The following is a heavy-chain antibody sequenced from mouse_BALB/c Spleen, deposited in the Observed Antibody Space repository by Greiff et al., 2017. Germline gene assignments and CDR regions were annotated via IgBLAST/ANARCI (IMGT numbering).Heavy chain of an antibody. CDR1: GFTFSSYT. CDR3: ARHYGSSPWYFDV. CDR2: ISNGGGST. D-gene: IGHD1-1*01. Sequence: EVMLVESGGGLVQPGGSLKLSCAASGFTFSSYTMSWVRQTPEKRLEWVAYISNGGGSTYYPDTVKGRFTISRDNAKNTLYLQMSSLKSEDTAMYYCARHYGSSPWYFDVWGAGTTVTVSS. V-gene: IGHV5-12-2*01. J-gene: IGHJ1*01.